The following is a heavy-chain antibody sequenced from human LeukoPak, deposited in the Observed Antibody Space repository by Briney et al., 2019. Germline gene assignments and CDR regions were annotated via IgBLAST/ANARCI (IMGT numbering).Heavy chain of an antibody. Sequence: GRSLRLSCAASGFTFSSYAMHWVRQAPGKGLEWVAVISYDGSNKYYADSVKGRFTISRDNSKNTLYLQMNSLRSEDTAVYYCARDLVADSSGWRAFDIWGQGTMVTVSS. J-gene: IGHJ3*02. CDR1: GFTFSSYA. V-gene: IGHV3-30*04. CDR2: ISYDGSNK. D-gene: IGHD6-19*01. CDR3: ARDLVADSSGWRAFDI.